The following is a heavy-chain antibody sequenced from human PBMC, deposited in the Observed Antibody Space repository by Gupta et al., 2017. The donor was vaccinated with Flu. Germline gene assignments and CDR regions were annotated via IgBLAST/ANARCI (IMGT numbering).Heavy chain of an antibody. D-gene: IGHD1-26*01. Sequence: EVQLLESGGGLVQPGGSLRLSCAASGFTFSNYAMTWVRQAPGKGLEGGSTITRSDARKYYAYAGKGRFTISRDNSKNTLYLEMTTLSAAETALYYWAKKYTTSSEAFFDYWGQGSLVTVPT. V-gene: IGHV3-23*01. CDR3: AKKYTTSSEAFFDY. CDR1: GFTFSNYA. CDR2: ITRSDARK. J-gene: IGHJ4*02.